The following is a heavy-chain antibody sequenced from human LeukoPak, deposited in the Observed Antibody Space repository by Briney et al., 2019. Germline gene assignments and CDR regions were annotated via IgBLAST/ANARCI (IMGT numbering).Heavy chain of an antibody. V-gene: IGHV3-48*01. CDR2: ISSSSATI. Sequence: GGSLRLSCAASGFTYSDYSMNWVRQAPGKGLEWVSYISSSSATIYYADSVEGRFTISRDNAKNSLYLQLSSLRAEDTAVYYCARDYCSTTSCRYDFWGQGTLVTVSS. J-gene: IGHJ4*02. D-gene: IGHD2-2*01. CDR1: GFTYSDYS. CDR3: ARDYCSTTSCRYDF.